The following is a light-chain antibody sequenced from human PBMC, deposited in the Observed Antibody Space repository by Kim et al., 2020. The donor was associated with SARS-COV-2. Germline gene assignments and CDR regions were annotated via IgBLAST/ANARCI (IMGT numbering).Light chain of an antibody. CDR3: QSRDSGGNVV. CDR2: GRN. CDR1: SLRSYY. J-gene: IGLJ2*01. Sequence: SSELTQDPAVSVALGQTVRITCQGDSLRSYYATWYQQKPRQAPVLVIYGRNNRRSGIPDRFSGSASGNTASLTISGAQAEDEADFYCQSRDSGGNVVFGGGTKLTVL. V-gene: IGLV3-19*01.